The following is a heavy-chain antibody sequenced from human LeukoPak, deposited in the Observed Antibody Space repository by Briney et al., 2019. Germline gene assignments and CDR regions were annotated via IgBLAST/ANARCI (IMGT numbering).Heavy chain of an antibody. CDR3: AKDTFYDDVWGSYRCFDY. CDR2: INPSSGGT. V-gene: IGHV1-2*06. Sequence: ASVKVSCKASGYTFTDYYIHWVRQAPGQGLEWMGRINPSSGGTKYAQKFQGRVTMTRDTSISTAYMELSRLRSDDTAVYYCAKDTFYDDVWGSYRCFDYWGQGTLVTVSS. J-gene: IGHJ4*02. CDR1: GYTFTDYY. D-gene: IGHD3-16*02.